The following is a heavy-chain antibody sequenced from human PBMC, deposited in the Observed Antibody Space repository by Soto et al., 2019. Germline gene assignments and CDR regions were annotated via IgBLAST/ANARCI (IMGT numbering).Heavy chain of an antibody. CDR3: ANDIIGIPGAKGLDY. V-gene: IGHV1-3*01. J-gene: IGHJ4*02. D-gene: IGHD2-2*01. Sequence: SSVKVSCKASGYTSTNYVMHWVRHAPGQRLEWMGWINAGSGNTKYSQKFQGRITITRDTSASTVYMELSSLRSEDTAVYYCANDIIGIPGAKGLDYRGQGALVTVSS. CDR2: INAGSGNT. CDR1: GYTSTNYV.